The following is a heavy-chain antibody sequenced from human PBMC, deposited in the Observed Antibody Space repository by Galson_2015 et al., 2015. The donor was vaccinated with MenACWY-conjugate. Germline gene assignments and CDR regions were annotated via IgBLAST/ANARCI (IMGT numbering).Heavy chain of an antibody. J-gene: IGHJ4*02. D-gene: IGHD3-10*01. CDR1: GYNFGNYA. V-gene: IGHV3-23*01. CDR2: ISGSGAST. Sequence: SLRLSCAASGYNFGNYAVAWVRQAPGKGLEWVSGISGSGASTNYATSVRGRFTISRDDSKSTLYLQMDSLRVDDTAIYYCAKDFGVRHFDYWGQGTLVTVSS. CDR3: AKDFGVRHFDY.